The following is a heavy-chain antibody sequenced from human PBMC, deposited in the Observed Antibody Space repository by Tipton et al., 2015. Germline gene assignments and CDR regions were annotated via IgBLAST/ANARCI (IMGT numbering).Heavy chain of an antibody. Sequence: TLSLTCTVFGGSMSRSSYYWGWIRQPPGKELEWIGYIQYSGSTYYNPSLKSRVTMSRDTSKNQFSLKLTSVTAADTAVYYCACQDYDSLTRDYQTVDYWGQGTLVTVSS. D-gene: IGHD3-9*01. CDR3: ACQDYDSLTRDYQTVDY. V-gene: IGHV4-39*07. CDR1: GGSMSRSSYY. J-gene: IGHJ4*02. CDR2: IQYSGST.